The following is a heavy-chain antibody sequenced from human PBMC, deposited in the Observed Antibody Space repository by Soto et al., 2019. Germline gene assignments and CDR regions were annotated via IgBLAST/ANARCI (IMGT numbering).Heavy chain of an antibody. CDR2: IYYSGST. Sequence: QVQLQESGPGLVKPSETLSLTCTVSGGSISSYYWSWIRQPPGKGLEWIGYIYYSGSTNYNPSLKSRVTISVDTSKNPFTLKLSSVTAADTAVYYCARVYGGNANWFDPWGQGTLVTVSS. CDR3: ARVYGGNANWFDP. CDR1: GGSISSYY. V-gene: IGHV4-59*01. J-gene: IGHJ5*02. D-gene: IGHD4-17*01.